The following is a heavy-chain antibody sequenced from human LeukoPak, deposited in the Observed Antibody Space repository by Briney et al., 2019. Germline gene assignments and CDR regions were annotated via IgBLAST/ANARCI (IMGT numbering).Heavy chain of an antibody. D-gene: IGHD3-22*01. CDR1: GSTVSSNY. V-gene: IGHV3-53*01. Sequence: GGSLRLSCAASGSTVSSNYMSWVRQAPGKGLEWVSVFYSGGDRYYADSVKGRFTISRDDSKNTLYLQMNSLRAEDTAVYYCVRHSSSGHYFEYWGQGTLVTVSS. CDR2: FYSGGDR. CDR3: VRHSSSGHYFEY. J-gene: IGHJ4*02.